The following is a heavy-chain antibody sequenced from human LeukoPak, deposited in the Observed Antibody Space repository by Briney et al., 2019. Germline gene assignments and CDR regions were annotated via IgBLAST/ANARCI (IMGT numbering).Heavy chain of an antibody. J-gene: IGHJ4*02. V-gene: IGHV4-38-2*02. CDR3: ARAGVVVVAATFDY. D-gene: IGHD2-15*01. CDR2: IYHSGST. CDR1: GYSISSGYY. Sequence: SETLSLTCTVSGYSISSGYYWGWIRQPPGKGLEWIGSIYHSGSTYYNPSLKSRVTISVDTSKNQFSLKLSSVTAADTAVYYCARAGVVVVAATFDYWGQGTLVTVSS.